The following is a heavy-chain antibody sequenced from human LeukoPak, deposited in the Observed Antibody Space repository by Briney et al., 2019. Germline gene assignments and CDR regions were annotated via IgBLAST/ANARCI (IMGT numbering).Heavy chain of an antibody. D-gene: IGHD3-10*01. Sequence: GGSLRLSCAASGFTFRSYSMNWVRQAPGKGLEGISYISSGSSSIYYADSVKGRFTISRDNAKNSLYLQMNGLRAEDTAVYYCASSYGSGSYDYWGQGTLVTVSS. V-gene: IGHV3-48*01. CDR1: GFTFRSYS. CDR2: ISSGSSSI. CDR3: ASSYGSGSYDY. J-gene: IGHJ4*02.